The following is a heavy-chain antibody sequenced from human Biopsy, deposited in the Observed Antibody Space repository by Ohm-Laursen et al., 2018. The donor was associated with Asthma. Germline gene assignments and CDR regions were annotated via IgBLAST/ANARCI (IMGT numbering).Heavy chain of an antibody. V-gene: IGHV3-30*18. CDR2: VSYDGGVA. J-gene: IGHJ4*02. CDR1: GFVFRSHA. Sequence: SLRLSCSASGFVFRSHAMHWVRQAPGKGLEWVAVVSYDGGVAHYADSMKGRFTISRDNAKSTLYLQMNRLRTDDTAVYYCAKRRGYSDLTDFDHWGQGTLVTVSS. CDR3: AKRRGYSDLTDFDH. D-gene: IGHD3-3*01.